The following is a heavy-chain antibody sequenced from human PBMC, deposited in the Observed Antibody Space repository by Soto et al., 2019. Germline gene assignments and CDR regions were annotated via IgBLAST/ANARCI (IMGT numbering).Heavy chain of an antibody. V-gene: IGHV3-53*01. CDR2: LYSGGSS. CDR3: ARLGYFEDSGYSYFDS. CDR1: GFIVSRSY. Sequence: EVQLVESGGGLVRPGGSLRLSCGVSGFIVSRSYMTWVRQAPGKGLEWVSSLYSGGSSYYSDYVKGRFTISRDNSENTLSLQMNSLRAEDTAVYYCARLGYFEDSGYSYFDSWGHGTLVTVSS. D-gene: IGHD3-22*01. J-gene: IGHJ5*01.